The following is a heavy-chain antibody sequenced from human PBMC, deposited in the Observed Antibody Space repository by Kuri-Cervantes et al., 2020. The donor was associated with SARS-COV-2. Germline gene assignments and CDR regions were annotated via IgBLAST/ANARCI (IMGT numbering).Heavy chain of an antibody. CDR3: ASSDFWSGHYYFDY. CDR1: GGSFRGYY. J-gene: IGHJ4*02. V-gene: IGHV4-34*01. CDR2: INHSGST. D-gene: IGHD3-3*01. Sequence: SQTLSLTCAVYGGSFRGYYWSWIRQPPGKGLEWIGEINHSGSTNYNPSLKSRVTISVDTSKNQFSLKLSSVTAADTAVYYCASSDFWSGHYYFDYWGQGTPVTVSS.